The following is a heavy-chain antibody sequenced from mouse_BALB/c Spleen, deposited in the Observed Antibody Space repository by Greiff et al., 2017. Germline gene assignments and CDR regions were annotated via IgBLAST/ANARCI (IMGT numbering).Heavy chain of an antibody. J-gene: IGHJ2*01. V-gene: IGHV1S41*01. D-gene: IGHD4-1*01. CDR3: ARYANWYFDY. CDR1: GYTFTSYW. CDR2: IAPGSGST. Sequence: DLVKPGASVKLSCKASGYTFTSYWINWIKQRPGQGLEWIGRIAPGSGSTYYNEMFKGKATLTVDTSSSTAYIQLSSLSSEDSAVYCCARYANWYFDYWGQGTTLTVSS.